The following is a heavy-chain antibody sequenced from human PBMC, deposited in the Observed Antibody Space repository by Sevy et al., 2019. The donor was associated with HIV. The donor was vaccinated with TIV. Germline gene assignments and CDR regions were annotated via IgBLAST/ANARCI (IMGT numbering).Heavy chain of an antibody. CDR2: INHSGGT. V-gene: IGHV4-34*01. CDR1: GGSFSGYY. CDR3: ARHCTGSSCSHAFDI. J-gene: IGHJ3*02. D-gene: IGHD2-15*01. Sequence: ETLSLTCAVYGGSFSGYYWRWIRQPPGKGMEWIGEINHSGGTNYNPSLKSRVTISVDTSKNQFSLKLNSVTAADTAVYYCARHCTGSSCSHAFDIWGQWTMVTVSS.